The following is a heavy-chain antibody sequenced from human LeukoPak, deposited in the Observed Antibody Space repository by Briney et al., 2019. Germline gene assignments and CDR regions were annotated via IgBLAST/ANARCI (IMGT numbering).Heavy chain of an antibody. CDR1: GGSIRSTSYY. CDR2: IYYSGST. V-gene: IGHV4-39*01. CDR3: ARNVMGIWHFDY. Sequence: KPSENLSLTCSVSGGSIRSTSYYWGWIRQPRGKGLEWIGTIYYSGSTYYNPSLKSRVTISVDTSKNQFSLKLRSLTATDTAVYYCARNVMGIWHFDYWGQGNLVTVSS. D-gene: IGHD7-27*01. J-gene: IGHJ4*02.